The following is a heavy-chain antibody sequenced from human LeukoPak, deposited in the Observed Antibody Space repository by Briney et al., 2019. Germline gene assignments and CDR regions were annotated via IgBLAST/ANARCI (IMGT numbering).Heavy chain of an antibody. V-gene: IGHV4-4*07. CDR2: FYTCGSP. Sequence: SETLLLTCRAPGGSLSSYFWGWIRQPAAKGLEWVGRFYTCGSPNYNPTLKSRVTISVDKSKNQFSLKLSSVTAADTAVYYCAREKIVVVVAAPGYYYYMDVWGKGTTVTVSS. J-gene: IGHJ6*03. CDR1: GGSLSSYF. D-gene: IGHD2-15*01. CDR3: AREKIVVVVAAPGYYYYMDV.